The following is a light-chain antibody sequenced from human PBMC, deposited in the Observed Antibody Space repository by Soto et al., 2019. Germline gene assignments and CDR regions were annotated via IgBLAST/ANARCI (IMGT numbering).Light chain of an antibody. CDR1: QSIRTD. CDR2: TSS. CDR3: QQTYSTLNS. Sequence: DIQVTQSPSSLSASVGDRVTITCRASQSIRTDLNWYQQRPGKPPKLVIHTSSTLQSGGPSRFSGSGSWTDFNLTISSLQPEDFATYYCQQTYSTLNSFGQGTKLEIK. V-gene: IGKV1-39*01. J-gene: IGKJ2*03.